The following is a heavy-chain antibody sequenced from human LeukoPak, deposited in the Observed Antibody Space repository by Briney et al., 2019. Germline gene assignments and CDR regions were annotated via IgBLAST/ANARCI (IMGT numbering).Heavy chain of an antibody. Sequence: GGSLRLSCAASGFTFSSYAMHWVRQAPGKGLEWVAVISYDGSNKYYADSVKGRFTISRDNSKNTLYLQMNSLRAEDSAVYYCARDGSGSYYPYYFDYWGQGTLVTVSS. CDR3: ARDGSGSYYPYYFDY. D-gene: IGHD3-10*01. CDR1: GFTFSSYA. V-gene: IGHV3-30-3*01. J-gene: IGHJ4*02. CDR2: ISYDGSNK.